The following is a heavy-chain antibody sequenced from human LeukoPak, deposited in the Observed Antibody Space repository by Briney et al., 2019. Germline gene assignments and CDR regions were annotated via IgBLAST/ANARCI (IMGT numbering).Heavy chain of an antibody. Sequence: GGSLRLSCAASGFTFRSHGMHWVRQAPGKGLEWAAVISYDGSKKDHADSVKGRFTISRDSSKNTVYLQMNSLRTEDTAFYYCARDLSGSYSVDCWGQGTLVTVSS. V-gene: IGHV3-30-3*01. CDR3: ARDLSGSYSVDC. CDR1: GFTFRSHG. J-gene: IGHJ4*02. CDR2: ISYDGSKK. D-gene: IGHD3-10*01.